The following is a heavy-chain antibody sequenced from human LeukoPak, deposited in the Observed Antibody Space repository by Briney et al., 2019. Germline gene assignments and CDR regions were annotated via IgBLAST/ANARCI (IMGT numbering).Heavy chain of an antibody. Sequence: GESLKISCKGLGYSFSSYSIGWVRQMPGKGLEWMGIIYPDVSDTRYSPSFQGQVTISADKSFSTAYLQWSSLKASDTTMYYCARQYYDFWSGYPRQTYHFDYLGQGTLVNASS. CDR1: GYSFSSYS. CDR2: IYPDVSDT. V-gene: IGHV5-51*01. CDR3: ARQYYDFWSGYPRQTYHFDY. D-gene: IGHD3-3*01. J-gene: IGHJ4*02.